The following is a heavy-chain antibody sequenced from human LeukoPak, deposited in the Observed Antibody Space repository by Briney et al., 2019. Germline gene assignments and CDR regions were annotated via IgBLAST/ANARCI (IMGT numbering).Heavy chain of an antibody. CDR3: ARDRFWYSSSWYYFDY. CDR2: TYYRSKWYN. D-gene: IGHD6-13*01. V-gene: IGHV6-1*01. J-gene: IGHJ4*02. Sequence: SQTLSLTCAISGDSVSSNSAAWNWIRQSPSSGLEWLGRTYYRSKWYNDYAVSVKSRITINPDTSKNPFSLQLNSVTPEDTAVYYCARDRFWYSSSWYYFDYWGQGTLVTVSS. CDR1: GDSVSSNSAA.